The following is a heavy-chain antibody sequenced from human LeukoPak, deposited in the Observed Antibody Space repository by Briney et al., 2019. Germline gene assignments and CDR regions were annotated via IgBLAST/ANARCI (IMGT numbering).Heavy chain of an antibody. Sequence: SETLSLTCTVSGGSISSYYWSWIRQPAGKGLEWIGRIYTSGSTNYNPSLKSRVTMSVDTSKNQFSLKLSSVTAADTAVYYCATHIRVVRGVTNKFYYYYIDVWGKGTTVTISS. J-gene: IGHJ6*03. CDR3: ATHIRVVRGVTNKFYYYYIDV. CDR2: IYTSGST. V-gene: IGHV4-4*07. CDR1: GGSISSYY. D-gene: IGHD3-10*01.